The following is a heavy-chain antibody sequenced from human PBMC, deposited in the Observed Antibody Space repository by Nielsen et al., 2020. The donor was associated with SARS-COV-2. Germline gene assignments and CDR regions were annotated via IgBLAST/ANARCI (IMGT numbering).Heavy chain of an antibody. V-gene: IGHV3-48*03. Sequence: GESLKISCAASGFTFSNYEMNWVRQAPGKGLEWVSYISGSANPIYYADSVRGRFTISRDNAKNSLFLQMNNLRADDTAIYYCASGAIVAYWGQGTLVTVSS. D-gene: IGHD5-12*01. CDR3: ASGAIVAY. CDR2: ISGSANPI. J-gene: IGHJ4*02. CDR1: GFTFSNYE.